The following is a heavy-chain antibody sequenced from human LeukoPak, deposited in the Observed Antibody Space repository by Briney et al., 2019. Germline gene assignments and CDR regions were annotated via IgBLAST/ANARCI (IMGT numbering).Heavy chain of an antibody. CDR1: GFTFSSYG. CDR2: ISGSGGST. V-gene: IGHV3-23*01. J-gene: IGHJ4*02. D-gene: IGHD3-10*01. Sequence: GGSLRLSCAASGFTFSSYGMSWVRQAPGKGLEWVSGISGSGGSTYYADSVKGRFTISRDNSKNTVYLQMNSLRAEDTAVYYCAKEMAYGSGSYFRGSGFDYWGQGTLVTVSS. CDR3: AKEMAYGSGSYFRGSGFDY.